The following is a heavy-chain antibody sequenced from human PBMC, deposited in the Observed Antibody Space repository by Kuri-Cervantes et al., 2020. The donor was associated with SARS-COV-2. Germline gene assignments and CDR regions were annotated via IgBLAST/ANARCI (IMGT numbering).Heavy chain of an antibody. D-gene: IGHD5-18*01. CDR3: ARDSPTWIHTFDY. CDR2: IYSGGST. CDR1: GFTVSSNY. J-gene: IGHJ4*02. V-gene: IGHV3-66*02. Sequence: LSLTCAASGFTVSSNYMSWVRQAPGKGLEWVSVIYSGGSTYYADSVKGRFTISGDNSKNTLYLQMNSLRAEDTAVYYCARDSPTWIHTFDYWGQGTLVTVSS.